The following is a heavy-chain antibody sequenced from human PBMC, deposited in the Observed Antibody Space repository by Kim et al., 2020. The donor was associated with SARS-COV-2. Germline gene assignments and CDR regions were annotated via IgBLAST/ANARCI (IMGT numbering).Heavy chain of an antibody. J-gene: IGHJ2*01. CDR2: IYYSGST. Sequence: SETLSLTCTVSGGSISSSSYSWGWIRQPPGKGLEWIVCIYYSGSTYSNPSLKSRVTISVDTSKNQFSLKLSSVTAADTAVYYCARHHRNDVLRFLEWLPLGYFDLWGRGTLVTVSS. V-gene: IGHV4-39*01. CDR1: GGSISSSSYS. CDR3: ARHHRNDVLRFLEWLPLGYFDL. D-gene: IGHD3-3*01.